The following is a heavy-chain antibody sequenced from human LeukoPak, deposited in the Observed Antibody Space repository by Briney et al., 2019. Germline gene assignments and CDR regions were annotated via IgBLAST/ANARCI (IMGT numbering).Heavy chain of an antibody. CDR2: ISGSGGST. Sequence: GGSPRLSCAASGFTFSNYAMSWVRQAPGKGLEWISAISGSGGSTYYADSVKGRFTISRDNSKNTLYLQMNSLRAEDTAVYYCAKDWRPWELLLFDYWGQGTLVTVSS. CDR3: AKDWRPWELLLFDY. CDR1: GFTFSNYA. J-gene: IGHJ4*02. D-gene: IGHD1-26*01. V-gene: IGHV3-23*01.